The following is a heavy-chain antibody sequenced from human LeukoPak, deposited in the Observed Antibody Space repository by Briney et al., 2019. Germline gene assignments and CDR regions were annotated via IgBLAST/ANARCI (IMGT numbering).Heavy chain of an antibody. CDR3: ARRGPGATVAY. V-gene: IGHV4-34*01. Sequence: SETLSLTCAVYGGSFNDYYWSWIRQPPGKGLEWIGEVNHSGRTNYNPSLKSRFTISQDTSKNQFSLKLRSVTAADTAVYFCARRGPGATVAYWGQGTLVTVSS. J-gene: IGHJ4*02. CDR1: GGSFNDYY. D-gene: IGHD4/OR15-4a*01. CDR2: VNHSGRT.